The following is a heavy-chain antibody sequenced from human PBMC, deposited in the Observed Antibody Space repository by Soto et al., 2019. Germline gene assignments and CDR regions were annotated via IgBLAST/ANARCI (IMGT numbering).Heavy chain of an antibody. CDR1: EYTFTGYV. D-gene: IGHD6-13*01. V-gene: IGHV1-2*04. CDR2: INPYSGGT. Sequence: QVQLVQSGAEVKKPGASVKVSCEASEYTFTGYVIHWVRQAPGQGLEWMGWINPYSGGTNSAQKLQGWVTMTTDTSVTTADMELSRLRSEGAAIYSCARGSRITAAAPLDYLGQGTRLTASS. CDR3: ARGSRITAAAPLDY. J-gene: IGHJ4*02.